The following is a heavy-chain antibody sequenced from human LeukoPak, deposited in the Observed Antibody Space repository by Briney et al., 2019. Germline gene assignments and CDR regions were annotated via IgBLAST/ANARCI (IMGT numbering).Heavy chain of an antibody. CDR1: GYTFTSYD. Sequence: ASVKVSCKASGYTFTSYDINWVRQAPGQGLEWMGWISAYNGNTNYAQKLQGRVTMTTDTSTSTAYMELRSLRSDDTAVYYCARDPNYYGSGMGWFDPWGQGTLVTVSS. CDR3: ARDPNYYGSGMGWFDP. J-gene: IGHJ5*02. CDR2: ISAYNGNT. V-gene: IGHV1-18*01. D-gene: IGHD3-10*01.